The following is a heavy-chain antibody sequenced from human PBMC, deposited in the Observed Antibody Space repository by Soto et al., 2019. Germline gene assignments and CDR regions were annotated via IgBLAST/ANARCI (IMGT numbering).Heavy chain of an antibody. J-gene: IGHJ4*02. CDR3: ARDDDGFDY. CDR2: ISHSYDNI. D-gene: IGHD2-8*01. CDR1: GFTFSDYY. Sequence: GGSLRLSCVASGFTFSDYYLNWIRQAPGKGLEWVSYISHSYDNIQYSDSVKGRFTISRDNAKNSLYLQMNNLRVEDTAVYYCARDDDGFDYWGQGTLVTVSS. V-gene: IGHV3-11*01.